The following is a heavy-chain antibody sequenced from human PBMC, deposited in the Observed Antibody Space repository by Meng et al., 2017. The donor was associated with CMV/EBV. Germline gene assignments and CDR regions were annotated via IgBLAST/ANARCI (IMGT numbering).Heavy chain of an antibody. CDR3: EGQNVAAAAGTVFDY. V-gene: IGHV4-59*01. CDR2: IYYSGST. J-gene: IGHJ4*02. D-gene: IGHD6-13*01. CDR1: GGSISSYY. Sequence: SETLSLTCTVSGGSISSYYWSWIRQLPGKGLEWIGYIYYSGSTNYNPSLKSRVTISVDTSKNQLSLKLSSVTAADTAVYYCEGQNVAAAAGTVFDYWGQGTLVTVSS.